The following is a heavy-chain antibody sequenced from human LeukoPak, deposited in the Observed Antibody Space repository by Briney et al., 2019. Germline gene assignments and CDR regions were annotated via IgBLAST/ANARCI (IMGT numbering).Heavy chain of an antibody. D-gene: IGHD3-10*01. Sequence: GESLKISCQASGYKFTNCWIGWVRQMPGKGLECLGIIFPGDLEVRYSPSFQGQVTISSDKSTSTAYLQWGSLKASDTAMYYCARHAHDYYGSGSYPLFDLWGQGTLVTVSS. J-gene: IGHJ4*01. V-gene: IGHV5-51*01. CDR3: ARHAHDYYGSGSYPLFDL. CDR1: GYKFTNCW. CDR2: IFPGDLEV.